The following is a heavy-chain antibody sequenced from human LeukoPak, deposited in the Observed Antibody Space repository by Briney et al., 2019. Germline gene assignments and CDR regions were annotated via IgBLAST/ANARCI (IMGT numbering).Heavy chain of an antibody. V-gene: IGHV3-23*01. CDR1: GFTLRHYY. CDR2: ISGSSGTT. Sequence: PGGSVRLSCAASGFTLRHYYMSGIRQAPGRGLDGVAVISGSSGTTFYADSVKGRFTISRDNSKNTLYLQMNTLRAEDTAVYYCAKRAATGLTLNWFDPWGQGTLVTVSS. J-gene: IGHJ5*02. D-gene: IGHD6-13*01. CDR3: AKRAATGLTLNWFDP.